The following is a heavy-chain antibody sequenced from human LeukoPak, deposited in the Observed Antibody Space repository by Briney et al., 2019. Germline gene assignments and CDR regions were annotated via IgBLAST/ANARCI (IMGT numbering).Heavy chain of an antibody. V-gene: IGHV4-61*02. Sequence: SQTLSLTCTVSGGSISSGSYYWGCIRPPAGKGLGWVGRIFAGGSTNSNPSHDSRVTMSADTSKNQFSLKLRSVTAADTAVYYCARDSEGYGSGSYLLIYYYFYMDVWGKETTVTISS. J-gene: IGHJ6*03. CDR2: IFAGGST. CDR1: GGSISSGSYY. CDR3: ARDSEGYGSGSYLLIYYYFYMDV. D-gene: IGHD3-10*01.